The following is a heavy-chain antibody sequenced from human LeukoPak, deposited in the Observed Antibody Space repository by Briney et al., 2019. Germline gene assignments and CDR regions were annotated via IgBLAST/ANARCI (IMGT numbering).Heavy chain of an antibody. CDR1: GFTFSSCE. Sequence: GGSLRLSCAASGFTFSSCEMNWVRQTPGKGLEWVSYIDSSGTTIYYADSVKGRFTSSRDNAKNSLYLQMNSLRAEDTAVYYCATRPPTYYYDSSGSQPFDYWGQGTLVTVSS. D-gene: IGHD3-22*01. CDR3: ATRPPTYYYDSSGSQPFDY. CDR2: IDSSGTTI. J-gene: IGHJ4*02. V-gene: IGHV3-48*03.